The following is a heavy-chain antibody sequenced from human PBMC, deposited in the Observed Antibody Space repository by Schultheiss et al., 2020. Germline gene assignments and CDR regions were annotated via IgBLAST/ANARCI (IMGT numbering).Heavy chain of an antibody. CDR3: ARERITMVRGVIGY. D-gene: IGHD3-10*01. CDR2: IKQDGSDK. V-gene: IGHV3-7*01. J-gene: IGHJ4*02. Sequence: GGSLRLSCAASGFTFSNYWMTWVRQAPGKGLEWVANIKQDGSDKYYVDSVKGRFTISRDNAKNSLSLQMNSLRAEDTAVYYCARERITMVRGVIGYWGQGTLVTVAS. CDR1: GFTFSNYW.